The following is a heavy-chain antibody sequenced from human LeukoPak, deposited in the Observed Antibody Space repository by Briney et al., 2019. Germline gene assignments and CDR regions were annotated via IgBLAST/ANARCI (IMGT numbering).Heavy chain of an antibody. CDR2: INHSGST. J-gene: IGHJ6*03. V-gene: IGHV4-34*01. CDR3: XRGFGSGXXXYYYXYXDV. Sequence: SETLSLTCAVYGGSFSGYYWSWIRQPPGKGLEWIGEINHSGSTNYNPSLKSRVTISVDTSKNQFSLKLSSVTAADTAVYYCXRGFGSGXXXYYYXYXDVXGXGTTVTVSS. D-gene: IGHD3-3*01. CDR1: GGSFSGYY.